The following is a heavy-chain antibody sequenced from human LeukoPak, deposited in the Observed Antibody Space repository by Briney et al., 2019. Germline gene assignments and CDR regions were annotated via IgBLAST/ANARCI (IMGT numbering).Heavy chain of an antibody. V-gene: IGHV1-2*02. J-gene: IGHJ3*02. CDR3: ARDPYSSGWYGNASDI. Sequence: GASVKVSCKASGYTFTGYYMNWVRQAPGQGLEWMGWINPNSGGTNYAQKFQGRVTMTRDTSISTAYMELSRLRSDDTAVYYCARDPYSSGWYGNASDIWGQGTMVTVSS. CDR1: GYTFTGYY. CDR2: INPNSGGT. D-gene: IGHD6-19*01.